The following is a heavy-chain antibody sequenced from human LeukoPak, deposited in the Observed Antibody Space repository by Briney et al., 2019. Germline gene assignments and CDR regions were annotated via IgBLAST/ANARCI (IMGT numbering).Heavy chain of an antibody. D-gene: IGHD2-21*02. CDR3: ARVGGDYKFDY. CDR2: IKQDGSEK. Sequence: GGSLRLSCAVSGFTFSSYWMSWVRQAPGKGLEWVAIIKQDGSEKYYVDSVKGRFTISRDNAKNSLYLQMNSLRAEDSAVYYCARVGGDYKFDYWGQGTLVTVSS. V-gene: IGHV3-7*01. CDR1: GFTFSSYW. J-gene: IGHJ4*02.